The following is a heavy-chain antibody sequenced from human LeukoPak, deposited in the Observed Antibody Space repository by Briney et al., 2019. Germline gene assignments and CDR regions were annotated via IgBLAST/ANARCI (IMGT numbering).Heavy chain of an antibody. D-gene: IGHD4-11*01. CDR3: ARDRRYGNGGYYYGMDV. J-gene: IGHJ6*02. V-gene: IGHV3-30*04. Sequence: GGSLRLSCAASGFTFSSYAMHWVRQAPGKGLEWVAVISYDGSNKYYADSVKGRFTISRDNSKNTLYLQMNSLRAEDTAVYYCARDRRYGNGGYYYGMDVWGQGTTVTASS. CDR1: GFTFSSYA. CDR2: ISYDGSNK.